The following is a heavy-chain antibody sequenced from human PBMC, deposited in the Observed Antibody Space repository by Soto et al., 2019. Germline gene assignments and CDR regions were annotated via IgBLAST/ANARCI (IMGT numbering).Heavy chain of an antibody. D-gene: IGHD2-2*01. Sequence: QVQLVQSGGEVKRPGASVKVSCKTSRYTFSNYGITWVRQAPGQPLEWLGWISLYSDGTNYAQKFQGRVSMTTDTSTTTAYMELRSLRSDDTAVYYCARVVPGAEAWFGPWGQGTLVTVSS. V-gene: IGHV1-18*01. CDR2: ISLYSDGT. CDR3: ARVVPGAEAWFGP. J-gene: IGHJ5*02. CDR1: RYTFSNYG.